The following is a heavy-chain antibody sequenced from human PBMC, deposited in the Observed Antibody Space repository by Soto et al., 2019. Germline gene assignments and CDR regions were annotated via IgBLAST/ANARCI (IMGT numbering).Heavy chain of an antibody. Sequence: ASVKVSCKASGYTFSDYYIHWVRQAPGQGLEWMGWINPNSGGTKYAPKFQGGVTMTRDTSITTAYMELSRLRSGDTAVYYCAREPATAKPEGVDFWGQGTLVTISS. CDR3: AREPATAKPEGVDF. CDR2: INPNSGGT. D-gene: IGHD1-1*01. CDR1: GYTFSDYY. V-gene: IGHV1-2*02. J-gene: IGHJ4*02.